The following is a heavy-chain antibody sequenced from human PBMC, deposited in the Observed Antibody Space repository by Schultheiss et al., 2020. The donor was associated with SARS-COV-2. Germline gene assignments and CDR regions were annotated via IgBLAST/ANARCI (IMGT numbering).Heavy chain of an antibody. CDR2: ISSSSSYI. CDR3: ARVPPGSGYYFFDY. D-gene: IGHD3-22*01. J-gene: IGHJ4*02. V-gene: IGHV3-21*01. CDR1: GFTFSSYS. Sequence: GGSLRLSCAASGFTFSSYSMNWVRQAPGKGLGWVSSISSSSSYIYYADSVKGRFTISRDNAKNSLYLQMNSLRAEDTAVYYCARVPPGSGYYFFDYWGQGTLVTVSS.